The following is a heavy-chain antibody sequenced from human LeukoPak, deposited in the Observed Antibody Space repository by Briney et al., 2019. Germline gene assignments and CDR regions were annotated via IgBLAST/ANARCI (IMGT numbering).Heavy chain of an antibody. J-gene: IGHJ4*02. CDR3: AKQTGYSNTEDY. V-gene: IGHV3-7*01. Sequence: GGSLRLSCTASGFTFSNYWMDWVRQAPGKGLEWVARIKQDGSGKHYVDSVKGRFTISRANAKNSLFLQMNTLRAEDTAVYYCAKQTGYSNTEDYWGQGTLVTVSS. CDR1: GFTFSNYW. D-gene: IGHD5-12*01. CDR2: IKQDGSGK.